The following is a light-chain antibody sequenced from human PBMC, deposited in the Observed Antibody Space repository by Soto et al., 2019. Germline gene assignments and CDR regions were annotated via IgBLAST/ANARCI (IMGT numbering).Light chain of an antibody. CDR1: QSISTN. CDR3: QQSYSTPRT. V-gene: IGKV3-15*01. Sequence: EIVMTQSPATLSVSPGERATLSCRASQSISTNLAWYQQKPGQAPRLLISGASTRATGIPARFSGSGSGTDFTLTISSLQPEDFATYFCQQSYSTPRTFGQGTKVDIK. J-gene: IGKJ1*01. CDR2: GAS.